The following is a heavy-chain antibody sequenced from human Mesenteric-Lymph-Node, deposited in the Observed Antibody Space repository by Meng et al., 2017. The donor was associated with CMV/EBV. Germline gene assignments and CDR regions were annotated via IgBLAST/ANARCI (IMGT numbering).Heavy chain of an antibody. D-gene: IGHD1-1*01. J-gene: IGHJ6*02. V-gene: IGHV3-23*03. CDR3: AKEAGGHFYNMDV. CDR1: GFTFSNYA. Sequence: GESLKISCAASGFTFSNYAMNWVRQAPGKGLEWVSVIYSGDSSTYYAASVRGRFTISRDNSKNMLYLQMNSLRVEDTALYYCAKEAGGHFYNMDVWGQGTTVTVSS. CDR2: IYSGDSST.